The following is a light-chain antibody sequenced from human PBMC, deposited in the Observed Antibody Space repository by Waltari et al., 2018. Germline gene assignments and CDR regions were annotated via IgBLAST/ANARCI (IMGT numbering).Light chain of an antibody. V-gene: IGLV4-69*01. CDR3: QTWGTGIHVV. J-gene: IGLJ2*01. Sequence: QLVLTQSPSASASLGASVKLTCTLSSGHSSYAIAWHQQQPEKGPRYLMKLNSDGSHSKGAGIPDRLSGSSSGAERYLTISSLQSEDEADYYCQTWGTGIHVVFGGGTKLTVL. CDR2: LNSDGSH. CDR1: SGHSSYA.